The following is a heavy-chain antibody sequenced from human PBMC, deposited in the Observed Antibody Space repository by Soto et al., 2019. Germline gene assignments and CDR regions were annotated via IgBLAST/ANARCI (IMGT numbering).Heavy chain of an antibody. CDR3: ARERPWVIDY. D-gene: IGHD1-26*01. V-gene: IGHV3-7*01. CDR2: IKEDGNEQ. Sequence: EVQLVESGGGLVQPGGSLRLSCIASGFTFSSYWMSWVRQAPGKGLEWVGNIKEDGNEQNYVDSVKGRFTISRDNTKKSLDLKMNSLRAEDKAVYYCARERPWVIDYWGQGTLVTVSS. J-gene: IGHJ4*02. CDR1: GFTFSSYW.